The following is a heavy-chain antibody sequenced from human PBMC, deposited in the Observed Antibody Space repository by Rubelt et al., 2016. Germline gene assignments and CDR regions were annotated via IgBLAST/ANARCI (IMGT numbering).Heavy chain of an antibody. Sequence: HLVESGGGVVQPGRSLRLSCAASGFTFSSYWMHWVRQAPGKGLGWVSRVNSDGSSTDYADSVKGRFTISRDNAKNTLYLQMNSLRAEDTAVYFCASWFFRVDYWGQGTLVTVSS. D-gene: IGHD3-10*01. V-gene: IGHV3-74*02. CDR2: VNSDGSST. CDR3: ASWFFRVDY. CDR1: GFTFSSYW. J-gene: IGHJ4*02.